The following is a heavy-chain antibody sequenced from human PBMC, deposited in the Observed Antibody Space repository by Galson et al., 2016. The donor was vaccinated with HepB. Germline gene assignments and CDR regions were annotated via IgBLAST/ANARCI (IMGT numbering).Heavy chain of an antibody. Sequence: SLRLSCAASGFIFSTYGMNWVRQSPGMGLEWLSYISANSDAIYYADSVKGRFTISRDNAKNSLYLQMNSLRDDDTAVYYRGRPTTHNWFDPWGQGTLVTVSS. D-gene: IGHD5-12*01. V-gene: IGHV3-48*02. CDR2: ISANSDAI. J-gene: IGHJ5*02. CDR1: GFIFSTYG. CDR3: GRPTTHNWFDP.